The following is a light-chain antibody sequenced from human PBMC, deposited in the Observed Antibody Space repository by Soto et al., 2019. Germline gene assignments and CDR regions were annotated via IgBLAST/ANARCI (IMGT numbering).Light chain of an antibody. CDR3: QQTFSATWT. Sequence: IQMTQSPTSLSASVGDRVTITCRASQSITTFLNWYQQKPGKAPELLIFGASRLQSGVPSRFSGGGSGTDFTLTISSLQHEDFASYHCQQTFSATWTFGQGTKVDIK. V-gene: IGKV1-39*01. CDR2: GAS. J-gene: IGKJ1*01. CDR1: QSITTF.